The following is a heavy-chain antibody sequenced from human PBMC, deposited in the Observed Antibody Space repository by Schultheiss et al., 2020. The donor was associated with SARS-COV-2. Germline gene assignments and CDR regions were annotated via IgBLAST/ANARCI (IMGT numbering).Heavy chain of an antibody. J-gene: IGHJ6*02. CDR2: ISWDGGST. CDR3: ARWWYYNSSGHYYFDYGMDV. V-gene: IGHV3-43*01. Sequence: GGSLRLSCAASGFTFDDYTMHWVRQAPGKGLEWVSLISWDGGSTYYADSVKGRFTISRDNSKNSLYLQMNSLRTEDTALYYCARWWYYNSSGHYYFDYGMDVWGQGTTVTVSS. D-gene: IGHD3-22*01. CDR1: GFTFDDYT.